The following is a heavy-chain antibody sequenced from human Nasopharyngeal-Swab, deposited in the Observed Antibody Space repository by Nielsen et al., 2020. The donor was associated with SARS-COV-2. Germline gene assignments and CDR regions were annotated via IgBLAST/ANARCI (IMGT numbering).Heavy chain of an antibody. D-gene: IGHD6-19*01. V-gene: IGHV1-2*06. CDR1: GYIFTDYY. CDR3: ARANLYSSGWYIPDY. CDR2: IDPNTGGT. J-gene: IGHJ4*02. Sequence: ASVKVSCKTSGYIFTDYYIHWVRQAPGQGLEWMGRIDPNTGGTSSAQIFQGRVTMTRDTSISTVYIEVTSLTSDDTAVYYCARANLYSSGWYIPDYWGQGTLVTVSS.